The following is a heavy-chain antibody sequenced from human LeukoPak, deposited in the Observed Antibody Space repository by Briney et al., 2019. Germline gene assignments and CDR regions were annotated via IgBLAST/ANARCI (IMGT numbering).Heavy chain of an antibody. Sequence: ASVKVSCKASGYTFTSYAMHWVRQAPGQRLEGMGWINAGNGNTKYSQKFQGRVTITRDTSASTAYMELSSLRSEDTAVYYCARPGDIVVVPAATPFDYWGQGTLVTVSS. CDR2: INAGNGNT. CDR3: ARPGDIVVVPAATPFDY. CDR1: GYTFTSYA. V-gene: IGHV1-3*01. J-gene: IGHJ4*02. D-gene: IGHD2-2*01.